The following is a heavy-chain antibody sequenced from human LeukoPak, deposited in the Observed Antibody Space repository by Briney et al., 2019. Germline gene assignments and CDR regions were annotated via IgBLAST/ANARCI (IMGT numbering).Heavy chain of an antibody. CDR2: ISSSGGNT. J-gene: IGHJ4*02. Sequence: GGSLRLSCAASGFTFNGYGMSWVRQAPGKGLEWVSGISSSGGNTYYADSVKGRFTISRDNSKNTLFLQIDNLRVDDTAVYYCAKGRGKDGQNLFDYWGQGTLITVSS. D-gene: IGHD5-24*01. CDR3: AKGRGKDGQNLFDY. V-gene: IGHV3-23*01. CDR1: GFTFNGYG.